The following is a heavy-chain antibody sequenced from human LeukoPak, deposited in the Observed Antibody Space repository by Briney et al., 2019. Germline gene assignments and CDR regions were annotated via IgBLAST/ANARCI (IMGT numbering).Heavy chain of an antibody. V-gene: IGHV3-23*03. J-gene: IGHJ4*02. CDR2: IYSGGGT. Sequence: SGGSLRLSCAASGFTFSSYAMSWVRQAPGKGLEWVSVIYSGGGTYYADSVKGRFTISRDNSKNTLYLQMNNLRAEDTAVYYCASGEMATVTLDYWGQGTLVVVSS. CDR3: ASGEMATVTLDY. CDR1: GFTFSSYA. D-gene: IGHD5-24*01.